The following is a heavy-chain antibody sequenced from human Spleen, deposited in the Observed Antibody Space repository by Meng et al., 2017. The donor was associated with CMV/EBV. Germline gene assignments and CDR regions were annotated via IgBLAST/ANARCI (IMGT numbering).Heavy chain of an antibody. J-gene: IGHJ4*02. Sequence: SETLSLTCTVSGGSISSYYWSWIRQPPGKGLEWIGYIHHSGTTNYNPSLKSRVTISVDTSNSQFSLKLTSVTAADTAVYYCARGRTDFDSWGQGSQVTVSS. CDR3: ARGRTDFDS. CDR1: GGSISSYY. V-gene: IGHV4-59*12. CDR2: IHHSGTT. D-gene: IGHD1-1*01.